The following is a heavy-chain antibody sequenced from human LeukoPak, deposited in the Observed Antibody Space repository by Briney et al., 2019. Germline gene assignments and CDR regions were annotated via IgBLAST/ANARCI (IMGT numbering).Heavy chain of an antibody. Sequence: GGSLRLSCAASDFNFITYAMSWVRQAPGKGLEWVSTISGGGDVTYYADSVKGLFTISRDNSKNTLYLQMNSLRAEDAAVYYCAKEIWPTVTIPGWTYFDYWGQGTLVTVSS. D-gene: IGHD4-17*01. J-gene: IGHJ4*02. V-gene: IGHV3-23*01. CDR3: AKEIWPTVTIPGWTYFDY. CDR1: DFNFITYA. CDR2: ISGGGDVT.